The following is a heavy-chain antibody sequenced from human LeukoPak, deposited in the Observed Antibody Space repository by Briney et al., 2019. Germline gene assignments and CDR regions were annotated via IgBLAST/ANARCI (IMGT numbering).Heavy chain of an antibody. D-gene: IGHD3/OR15-3a*01. CDR2: IIPIFGTA. V-gene: IGHV1-69*05. Sequence: ASVKVSCKASGGTFSSYAISWVRQAPGQGLEWMGGIIPIFGTANYAQKFQGRVTMTRDMSTSTVYMELSSLRSEDTAVYYCARSAGTGNDYWGQGTLVTVSS. CDR3: ARSAGTGNDY. J-gene: IGHJ4*02. CDR1: GGTFSSYA.